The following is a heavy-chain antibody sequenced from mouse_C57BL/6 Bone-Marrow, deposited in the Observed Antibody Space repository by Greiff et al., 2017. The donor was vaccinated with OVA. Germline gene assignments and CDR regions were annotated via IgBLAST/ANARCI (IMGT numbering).Heavy chain of an antibody. CDR3: ARRPCGSNYWYLDG. CDR2: ISSGSSNI. V-gene: IGHV5-17*01. Sequence: EVHLVESGGRLVKPGGSLKLPCAASGFTFSDYGMHWVRQAPEKGLEWVAYISSGSSNIYYADTVKGRFTISRDNAKNTLFLQMTSLRSEDTAMYYCARRPCGSNYWYLDGWGTGTANTVSS. CDR1: GFTFSDYG. J-gene: IGHJ1*03. D-gene: IGHD1-1*01.